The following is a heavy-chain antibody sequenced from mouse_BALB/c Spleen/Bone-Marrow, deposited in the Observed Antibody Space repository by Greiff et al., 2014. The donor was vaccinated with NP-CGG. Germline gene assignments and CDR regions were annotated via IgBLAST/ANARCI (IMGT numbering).Heavy chain of an antibody. CDR1: GSNIKDTY. D-gene: IGHD1-1*01. J-gene: IGHJ3*01. Sequence: EVKLMESGAELVKPGASVKLSCTASGSNIKDTYMHWVKQRPEQGLEWIGRIDPANGNTKYDPKFQGKTTITADTSSNTAYLQLSSLTSEDTAVYYCAIYYYGSSGFAYWGQGTLVTVSA. CDR2: IDPANGNT. V-gene: IGHV14-3*02. CDR3: AIYYYGSSGFAY.